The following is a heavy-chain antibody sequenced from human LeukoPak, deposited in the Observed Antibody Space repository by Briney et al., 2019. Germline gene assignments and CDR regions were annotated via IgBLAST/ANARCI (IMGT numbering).Heavy chain of an antibody. V-gene: IGHV3-21*01. Sequence: GGSLRLSCAASGFTFNIYDMNWVHQAPGKGLEWVSSISSSSSYIYYADSVKGRFTISRDNAKNSLYLQMNSLRAEDTAVYYCARDYVWGSYRYDAFDIWGQGTMVTVSS. CDR1: GFTFNIYD. D-gene: IGHD3-16*02. J-gene: IGHJ3*02. CDR3: ARDYVWGSYRYDAFDI. CDR2: ISSSSSYI.